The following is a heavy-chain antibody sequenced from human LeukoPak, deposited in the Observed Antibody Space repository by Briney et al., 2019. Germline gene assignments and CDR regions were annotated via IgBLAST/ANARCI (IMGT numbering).Heavy chain of an antibody. D-gene: IGHD3-22*01. J-gene: IGHJ4*02. CDR2: ISSSGSTI. CDR1: ESTFSSYE. Sequence: GGSLRLSCAASESTFSSYEMNWVRQAPGKGLEWVSYISSSGSTIYYADSVKGRFTISRDNAKNSLYLQMNSLRAEDTAVYYCARDRYDSSGIFDYWGQGTLVTVSS. CDR3: ARDRYDSSGIFDY. V-gene: IGHV3-48*03.